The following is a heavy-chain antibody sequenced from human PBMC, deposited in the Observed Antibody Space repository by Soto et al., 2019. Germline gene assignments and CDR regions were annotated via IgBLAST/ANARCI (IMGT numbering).Heavy chain of an antibody. CDR2: IYPGDSDT. CDR3: ARRRSIRRDAFDI. Sequence: EVQLVQSGAEVKKPRQSLRISCKGFGYSFASYWIGWVRQMPGKGLEWMGIIYPGDSDTRYSPSFQGQVTISADKSISTAYLRWSSLKASDTAMYYCARRRSIRRDAFDIWGQGTMVTVSS. J-gene: IGHJ3*02. D-gene: IGHD3-9*01. CDR1: GYSFASYW. V-gene: IGHV5-51*03.